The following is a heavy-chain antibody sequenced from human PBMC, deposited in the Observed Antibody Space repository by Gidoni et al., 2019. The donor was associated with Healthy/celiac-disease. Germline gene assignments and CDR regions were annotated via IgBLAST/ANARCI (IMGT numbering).Heavy chain of an antibody. J-gene: IGHJ4*02. D-gene: IGHD3-3*01. CDR2: ISGSGGST. CDR1: GFTFSSYA. Sequence: EVQLLESGGGLVQPGGSLRLSCAASGFTFSSYAMSWVRQAPGKGLEWVSAISGSGGSTYYADSVKGRFTISRDNSKNTLYLQMNSLRAEDTAVYYCASRITIFGRSGDYWGQGTLVTVSS. V-gene: IGHV3-23*01. CDR3: ASRITIFGRSGDY.